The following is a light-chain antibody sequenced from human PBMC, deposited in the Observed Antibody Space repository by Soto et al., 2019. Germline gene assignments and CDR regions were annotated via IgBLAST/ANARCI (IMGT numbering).Light chain of an antibody. CDR2: SNN. J-gene: IGLJ2*01. Sequence: QSVLTQPPSASGTPGQRVTISCSGGSSNIGSNAVNWYQQLPGTAPKLLIYSNNQRPSGFPDRFSGSKSGTSASLAISGLQSEDEADYYCAAWDDSLNGHVVFGGGTKLTVL. V-gene: IGLV1-44*01. CDR1: SSNIGSNA. CDR3: AAWDDSLNGHVV.